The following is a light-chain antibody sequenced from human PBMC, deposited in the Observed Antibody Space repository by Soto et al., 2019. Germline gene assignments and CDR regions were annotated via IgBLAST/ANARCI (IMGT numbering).Light chain of an antibody. V-gene: IGKV4-1*01. CDR1: QSVLYTSNNKNY. Sequence: DIVMTQSPESLSVSLGETATINCKASQSVLYTSNNKNYFAWYQQKPGQPPKLIIYWASTRASGVPDRFSGGGSGTDFTLTNSSLQAEDVAVYYCQQHYTSPPTFGPGTKVDIK. CDR3: QQHYTSPPT. J-gene: IGKJ3*01. CDR2: WAS.